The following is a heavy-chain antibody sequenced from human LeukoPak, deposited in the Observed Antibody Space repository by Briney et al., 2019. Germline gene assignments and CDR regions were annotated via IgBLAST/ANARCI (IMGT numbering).Heavy chain of an antibody. CDR2: IDPRSGGT. CDR3: ARLMTAGDAFDI. Sequence: ASVKVSCKASEYTFTGYYLHWMRQAPGQGREWMGWIDPRSGGTQYAKEFQGRVTMSRDTSINTAYMELSSLTSDDAAVYYCARLMTAGDAFDIWGQGTMVTVSS. V-gene: IGHV1-2*02. CDR1: EYTFTGYY. D-gene: IGHD3-16*01. J-gene: IGHJ3*02.